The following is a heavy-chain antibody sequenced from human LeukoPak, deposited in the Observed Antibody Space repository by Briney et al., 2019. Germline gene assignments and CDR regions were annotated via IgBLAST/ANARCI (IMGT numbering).Heavy chain of an antibody. CDR3: ARSDYGMDV. CDR2: IYTSGST. CDR1: GGSISSGSYY. J-gene: IGHJ6*02. Sequence: SQTLSLTCTVSGGSISSGSYYWSWIRQPAGKGLEWIGRIYTSGSTNYNPSLKSRVTISVDTSKNQFSLKLSSVTAADTAVYYCARSDYGMDVWGQGTTVTVPS. V-gene: IGHV4-61*02.